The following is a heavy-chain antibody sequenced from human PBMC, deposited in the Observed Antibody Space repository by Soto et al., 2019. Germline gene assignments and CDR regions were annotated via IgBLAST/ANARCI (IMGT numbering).Heavy chain of an antibody. J-gene: IGHJ4*02. CDR1: GFTFSNHW. CDR2: INTDGSST. V-gene: IGHV3-74*01. D-gene: IGHD6-19*01. Sequence: EVQLVESGGGLVQPGGSLRLSCAASGFTFSNHWMHWVRQPPGKGLLWVSRINTDGSSTNYAGSVEGRFTVSRDNAKNTLYLQMNSLRDDDTADYYCVRGTRGWYGIDYWGQGTLVTVSS. CDR3: VRGTRGWYGIDY.